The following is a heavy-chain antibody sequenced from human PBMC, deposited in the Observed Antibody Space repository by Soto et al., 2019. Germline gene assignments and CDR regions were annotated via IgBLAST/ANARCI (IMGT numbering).Heavy chain of an antibody. J-gene: IGHJ6*03. Sequence: QVQLQESGPGLVKPSETLSLTCTVSGASISSYHWSWIRQTPGKGLEWIGYIYYSGSANYNPSLRSRVPFSVGTSKNQVSLKLSSVTAADTGVYYCAAAVPAEYVFPYYYMDVWGKVTTVTVSS. CDR2: IYYSGSA. CDR1: GASISSYH. D-gene: IGHD3-16*01. V-gene: IGHV4-59*01. CDR3: AAAVPAEYVFPYYYMDV.